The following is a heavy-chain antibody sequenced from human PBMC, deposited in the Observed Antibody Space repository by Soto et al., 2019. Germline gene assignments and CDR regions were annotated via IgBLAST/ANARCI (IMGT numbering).Heavy chain of an antibody. J-gene: IGHJ1*01. Sequence: SETLSLTCTVSGGSISSGGYYWSWIRQHPGKGLESIGYLYYSGSTYYNTSIKSRVTISVNTSKNQFSLKLSSVSAADTAVYYFERTPEHWGQVNLVTVAS. CDR3: ERTPEH. V-gene: IGHV4-31*03. CDR2: LYYSGST. CDR1: GGSISSGGYY.